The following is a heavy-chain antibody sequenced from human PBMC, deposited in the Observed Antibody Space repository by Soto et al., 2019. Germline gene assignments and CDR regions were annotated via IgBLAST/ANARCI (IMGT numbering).Heavy chain of an antibody. V-gene: IGHV3-30-3*01. CDR1: GFTFSSYA. CDR3: ARDLKAVAGRGQYYYYYGMDV. D-gene: IGHD6-19*01. J-gene: IGHJ6*02. CDR2: TSYDGSNK. Sequence: GGSLRLSCAASGFTFSSYAMHWVRQAPGKGLEWVAVTSYDGSNKYYADSVKGRFTISRDNSKNTLYLQMNSLRAEDTAVYYCARDLKAVAGRGQYYYYYGMDVWGQGTTVTVSS.